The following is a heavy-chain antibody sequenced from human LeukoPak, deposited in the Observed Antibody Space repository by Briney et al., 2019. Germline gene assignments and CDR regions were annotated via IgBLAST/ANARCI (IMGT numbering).Heavy chain of an antibody. J-gene: IGHJ4*02. CDR2: IYHSGST. V-gene: IGHV4-38-2*01. CDR3: ARLGGRIAAAGPNFDY. CDR1: DYSISSGYY. D-gene: IGHD6-13*01. Sequence: SETLSLTCAVSDYSISSGYYWGWIRQPPGKGLEWIGSIYHSGSTYYNPSLKSRVTISVDTSKNQFSLKLSSVPAADTAVYYWARLGGRIAAAGPNFDYWGQGTLVTVSS.